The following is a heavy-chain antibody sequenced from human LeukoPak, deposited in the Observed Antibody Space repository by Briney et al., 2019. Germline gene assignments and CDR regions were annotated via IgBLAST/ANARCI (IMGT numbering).Heavy chain of an antibody. CDR1: GFTFSSYS. Sequence: GGSLRLSCAASGFTFSSYSMNWVRQAPGKGLVWVSSISSSSSYIYYADSVKGRFTISRDNAKNSLYLQMNSLRAEDTAVYYCARDRTMVRGVIGYWGQGTLVTVSS. D-gene: IGHD3-10*01. CDR3: ARDRTMVRGVIGY. V-gene: IGHV3-21*01. J-gene: IGHJ4*02. CDR2: ISSSSSYI.